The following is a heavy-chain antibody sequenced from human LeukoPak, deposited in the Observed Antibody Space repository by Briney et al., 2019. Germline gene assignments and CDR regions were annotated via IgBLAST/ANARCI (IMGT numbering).Heavy chain of an antibody. D-gene: IGHD3-9*01. Sequence: SETPSLTCAVYGGSFSGYYWSWIRQPPGKGLEWIGEINHSGSTNYNPSLKSRVTISVDTSKNQFSLKLSSVTAADTAVYYCARGPLHYDILTGYFDYWGQGTLVTVSS. J-gene: IGHJ4*02. CDR2: INHSGST. CDR1: GGSFSGYY. V-gene: IGHV4-34*01. CDR3: ARGPLHYDILTGYFDY.